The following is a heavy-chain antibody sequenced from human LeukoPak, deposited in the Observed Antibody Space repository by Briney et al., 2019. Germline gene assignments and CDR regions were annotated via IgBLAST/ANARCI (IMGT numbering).Heavy chain of an antibody. D-gene: IGHD1-26*01. CDR1: GYTFTSYY. CDR3: ARRGSGYSGSYYAAHYYYMDV. Sequence: ASVKVSCKASGYTFTSYYMHWVRQAPGQGLEWMGIINPSGGSTSYAQKFQGRVTMTRDTSTSTVYMELSSLRSEDTAVYYCARRGSGYSGSYYAAHYYYMDVWGKGTTVTVSS. J-gene: IGHJ6*03. CDR2: INPSGGST. V-gene: IGHV1-46*01.